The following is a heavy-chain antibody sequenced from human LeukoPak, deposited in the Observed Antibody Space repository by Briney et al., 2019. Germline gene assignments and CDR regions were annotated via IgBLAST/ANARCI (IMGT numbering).Heavy chain of an antibody. CDR2: ISAYNGNT. CDR3: ARNPAVAVSLDY. J-gene: IGHJ4*02. V-gene: IGHV1-18*01. CDR1: GYTFTSYG. Sequence: ASVKVSCKASGYTFTSYGISWVRQAPGQGLEWMGWISAYNGNTNYAQKLQGRVTMTRDTSISTAYMELSRLRSDDTAVYYCARNPAVAVSLDYWGQGTLVTVSS. D-gene: IGHD6-19*01.